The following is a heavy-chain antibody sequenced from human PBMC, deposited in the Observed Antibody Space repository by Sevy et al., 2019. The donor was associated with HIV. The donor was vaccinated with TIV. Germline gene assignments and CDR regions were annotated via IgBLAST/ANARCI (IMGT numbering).Heavy chain of an antibody. J-gene: IGHJ3*02. CDR1: GYTLTELS. CDR3: ATDLSYCSGGSCYDLYAFDS. V-gene: IGHV1-24*01. Sequence: ASVKVSCKVSGYTLTELSMHWVRQAPGKGLEWMGGFDPEDGETIYEQKFQGRVTMTEDTSTDTAYMELSSLRSEDTAVYYCATDLSYCSGGSCYDLYAFDSWGQGTMVTVSS. CDR2: FDPEDGET. D-gene: IGHD2-15*01.